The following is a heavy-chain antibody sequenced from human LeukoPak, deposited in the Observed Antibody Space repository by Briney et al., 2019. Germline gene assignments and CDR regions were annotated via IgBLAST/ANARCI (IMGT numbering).Heavy chain of an antibody. D-gene: IGHD2-15*01. Sequence: SVKVSCKASGGTFSSYAISWVRQAPGQGLEWMGGIIPIFGTANCAQKFRGRVTITADESTSTAYMELSSLRSEDTAVYYCASFYCSGGSCYGSDYYYYYMDVWGKGTTVTISS. CDR1: GGTFSSYA. CDR2: IIPIFGTA. V-gene: IGHV1-69*13. CDR3: ASFYCSGGSCYGSDYYYYYMDV. J-gene: IGHJ6*03.